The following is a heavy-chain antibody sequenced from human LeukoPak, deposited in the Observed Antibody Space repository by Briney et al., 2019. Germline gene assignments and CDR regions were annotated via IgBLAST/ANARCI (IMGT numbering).Heavy chain of an antibody. CDR3: ARMSSGYYSDSSY. J-gene: IGHJ4*02. CDR2: MNPNSGNT. CDR1: GYTFTSYD. D-gene: IGHD3-22*01. Sequence: GASVKVSCKASGYTFTSYDINWARQATGQGLEWMGWMNPNSGNTGYAQKFQGRVTMTRNTSISTAYMELSSLRSEDTAVYYCARMSSGYYSDSSYWGQGTLVTVSS. V-gene: IGHV1-8*01.